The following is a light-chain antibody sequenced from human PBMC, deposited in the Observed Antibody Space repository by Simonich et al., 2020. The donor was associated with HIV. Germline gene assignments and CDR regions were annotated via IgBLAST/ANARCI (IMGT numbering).Light chain of an antibody. Sequence: DIQLTQSPSFLSASVGDRVTVTCRASQGISSFLAWYQQKPGKAPKLLIYAASTLQSGVPSRFSGSGSGTEFTLTISSMQSEDFAVYYCQQYSNWPPTFGQGTKVEIK. CDR3: QQYSNWPPT. V-gene: IGKV1-9*01. J-gene: IGKJ1*01. CDR1: QGISSF. CDR2: AAS.